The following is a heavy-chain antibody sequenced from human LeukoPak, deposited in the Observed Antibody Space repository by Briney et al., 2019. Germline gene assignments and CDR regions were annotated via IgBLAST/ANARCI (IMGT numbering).Heavy chain of an antibody. CDR3: ARDRYGGYMDV. J-gene: IGHJ6*03. D-gene: IGHD3-16*01. V-gene: IGHV3-11*04. Sequence: GGSLRLSCAASGFTFSDYNMRWIRQAPGKGLEWVSSISRSGSTKYYADSVKGRFTISRDNAKNSLFLQMNSLRAEDTAVYYCARDRYGGYMDVWGKGTTVTISS. CDR2: ISRSGSTK. CDR1: GFTFSDYN.